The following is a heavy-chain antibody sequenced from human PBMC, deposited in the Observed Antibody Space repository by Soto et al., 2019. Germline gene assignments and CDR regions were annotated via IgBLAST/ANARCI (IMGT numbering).Heavy chain of an antibody. D-gene: IGHD3-3*01. CDR1: GGTFSRYA. CDR3: ASGPPPYDFWSGYYYYGMDV. Sequence: SVKVSCKACGGTFSRYAISWVRQAPGQGLEWMGGIIPIFGTANYAQKFQGRVTITADESTSTAYMELSSLRSEDTAVYYCASGPPPYDFWSGYYYYGMDVWGQGTTVTVSS. V-gene: IGHV1-69*13. CDR2: IIPIFGTA. J-gene: IGHJ6*02.